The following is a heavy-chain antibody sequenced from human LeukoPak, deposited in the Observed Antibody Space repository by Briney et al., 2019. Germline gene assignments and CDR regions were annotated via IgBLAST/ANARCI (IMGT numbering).Heavy chain of an antibody. V-gene: IGHV3-23*01. D-gene: IGHD6-25*01. CDR2: INHNGEMI. CDR1: GFTFSDYV. CDR3: ASDYFLDY. J-gene: IGHJ4*02. Sequence: QSGGSLRLSCAASGFTFSDYVMSWVRQAPGKGLEWVSYINHNGEMIYYADSVKGRFTISRDNSMNTLYLQMNSLRADDTAVYYCASDYFLDYWGQGTLVTVSS.